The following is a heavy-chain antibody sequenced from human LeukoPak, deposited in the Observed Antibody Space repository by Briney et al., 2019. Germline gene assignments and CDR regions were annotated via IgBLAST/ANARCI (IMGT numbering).Heavy chain of an antibody. D-gene: IGHD3/OR15-3a*01. CDR1: GFNFGDHA. J-gene: IGHJ4*02. V-gene: IGHV3-7*01. CDR3: ARDVLPWTY. CDR2: IKQDGSEK. Sequence: GGSLRLSCTTSGFNFGDHAMTWVRQAPGKGLEWVANIKQDGSEKYYVDSVKGRFTISRDNAKNSLYLQMNSLRAEDTAVYYCARDVLPWTYWGQGTLVTVSS.